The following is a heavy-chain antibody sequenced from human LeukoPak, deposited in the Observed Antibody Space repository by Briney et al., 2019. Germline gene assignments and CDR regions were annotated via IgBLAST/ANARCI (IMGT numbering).Heavy chain of an antibody. J-gene: IGHJ4*02. V-gene: IGHV3-9*01. CDR1: GFTFGDYA. Sequence: GRSLRLSCAASGFTFGDYAKHWVRHAPRKGLDWVSGISWNSGNIVYSDFSNGRFTISRDNAKNSPYLQMNSLRAADTALYYCAKDSGLGSGSYYNFDYWGQGTLVTVSS. CDR3: AKDSGLGSGSYYNFDY. CDR2: ISWNSGNI. D-gene: IGHD3-10*01.